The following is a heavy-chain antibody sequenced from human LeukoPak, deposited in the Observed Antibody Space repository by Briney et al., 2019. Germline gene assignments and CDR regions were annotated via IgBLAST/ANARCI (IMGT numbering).Heavy chain of an antibody. CDR3: ARETGYYGSGNFDY. J-gene: IGHJ4*02. CDR1: GGSLSSYY. CDR2: IYYSGST. D-gene: IGHD3-10*01. Sequence: SETLSLTCTVSGGSLSSYYWSWIRQPPGKGLEWIGYIYYSGSTNYNPSLKSRVTISVDTSKNQFSLKLSSVTAADTAVYYCARETGYYGSGNFDYWGQGTLVTVSS. V-gene: IGHV4-59*01.